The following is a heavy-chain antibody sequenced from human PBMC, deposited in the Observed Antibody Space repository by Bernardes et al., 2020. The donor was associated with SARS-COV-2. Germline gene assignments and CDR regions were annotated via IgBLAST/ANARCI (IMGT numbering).Heavy chain of an antibody. D-gene: IGHD2-15*01. CDR3: ARAPTEYCSGDGCYSHVDYFYYGMDV. J-gene: IGHJ6*02. CDR1: GFTVSTND. CDR2: IYSADGT. V-gene: IGHV3-66*02. Sequence: GGSLRLSCAASGFTVSTNDMSWVRQAPGKGLEWVSVIYSADGTYYADSVRGRFTLSRDNSKNTLNLQMDSLRTDDTAVYYCARAPTEYCSGDGCYSHVDYFYYGMDVWGQGTTVTVSS.